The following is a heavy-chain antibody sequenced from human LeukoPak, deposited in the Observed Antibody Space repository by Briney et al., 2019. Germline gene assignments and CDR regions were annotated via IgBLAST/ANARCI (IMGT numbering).Heavy chain of an antibody. D-gene: IGHD1-26*01. J-gene: IGHJ5*02. CDR1: GFTFTSYW. CDR3: AKEGWET. CDR2: VNRDGSST. V-gene: IGHV3-74*01. Sequence: GGSLRLSCAASGFTFTSYWMHWVRQAPGKGLVWVSRVNRDGSSTDYADSVKGRFTISRDNAKNTLYLQMDSLRADDTAVYYCAKEGWETWDQGTLVTVSS.